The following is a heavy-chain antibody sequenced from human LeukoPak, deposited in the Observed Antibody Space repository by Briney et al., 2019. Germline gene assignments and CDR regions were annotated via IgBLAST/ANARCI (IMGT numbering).Heavy chain of an antibody. CDR1: GYTFTSYD. CDR2: MNPNSDNT. CDR3: ARGHRMTTVTTTRHFDY. J-gene: IGHJ4*02. Sequence: WASVKVSCKASGYTFTSYDINWVRQATGQGLEWMGWMNPNSDNTGYAQKFQGRVTMTRNTSISTAYMELSSLRSEDTAVYYCARGHRMTTVTTTRHFDYWGQGTLVTVSS. V-gene: IGHV1-8*01. D-gene: IGHD4-17*01.